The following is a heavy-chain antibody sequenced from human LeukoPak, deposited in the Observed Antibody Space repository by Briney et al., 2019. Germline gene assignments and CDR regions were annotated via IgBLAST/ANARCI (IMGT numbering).Heavy chain of an antibody. Sequence: GGSLRLSCAASGFTVSSNYMGWVRQAPGKGLEWVSVIYSGGSTYYADSVKGRFTISRDNSKNTLYLQMNSLRAGDTAVYYCASVVPSDYWGQGTLVTVSS. CDR3: ASVVPSDY. V-gene: IGHV3-53*05. D-gene: IGHD2-2*01. CDR2: IYSGGST. CDR1: GFTVSSNY. J-gene: IGHJ4*02.